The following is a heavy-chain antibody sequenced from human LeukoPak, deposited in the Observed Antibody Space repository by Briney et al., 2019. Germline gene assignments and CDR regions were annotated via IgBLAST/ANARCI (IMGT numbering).Heavy chain of an antibody. J-gene: IGHJ4*02. CDR1: GFTFSNYA. CDR2: FSGSGGNT. D-gene: IGHD5/OR15-5a*01. CDR3: ARDVYYFDY. Sequence: GGSLRLSCAASGFTFSNYAMNWVRQAPGKGLEWVSTFSGSGGNTYYADSVKGRFTISRDNSKNTLFLQMNSLRAEDTAVYYCARDVYYFDYWGQGTLVTVSS. V-gene: IGHV3-23*01.